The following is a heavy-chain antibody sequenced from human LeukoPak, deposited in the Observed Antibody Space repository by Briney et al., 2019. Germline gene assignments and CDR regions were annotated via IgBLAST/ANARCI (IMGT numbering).Heavy chain of an antibody. CDR1: GGSLSSYY. CDR3: ARGPLMSAGGGVDP. V-gene: IGHV4-4*07. D-gene: IGHD6-13*01. Sequence: SETLSLTCSVSGGSLSSYYWTWIRQPAGKGLEWIGRIFTTGSTNYNPSLMSRVSMSIDTSKSQFSLKLTSVTAADTAVYYCARGPLMSAGGGVDPWGQGTLVAVSS. J-gene: IGHJ5*02. CDR2: IFTTGST.